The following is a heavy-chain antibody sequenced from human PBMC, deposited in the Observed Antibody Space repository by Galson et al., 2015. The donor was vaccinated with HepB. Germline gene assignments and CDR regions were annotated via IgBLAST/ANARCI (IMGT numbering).Heavy chain of an antibody. CDR2: INAGNGNT. J-gene: IGHJ4*02. D-gene: IGHD5-18*01. CDR3: ARDIVATILVPRGYSYGLDY. V-gene: IGHV1-3*01. Sequence: SVKVSCKASGYTFTSYAMHWVRQAPGQRLEWMGWINAGNGNTKYSQKFQGRVTITRDTSASTAYMELSSLRSEDTAVYYCARDIVATILVPRGYSYGLDYWGQGILVTVSS. CDR1: GYTFTSYA.